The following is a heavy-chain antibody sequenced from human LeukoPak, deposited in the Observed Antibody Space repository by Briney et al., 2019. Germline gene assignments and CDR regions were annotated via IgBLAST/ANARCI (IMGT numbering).Heavy chain of an antibody. Sequence: SETLSLTCAVYGGSFSGYYWSWIRQPPGKGLEWIGEINHSGSTNYNPSLKSRVTISVDTSKNQFSLKLSSVTAADTAVYYCARGGCSSTSCPSYDWFDPWGQGTLVTVSS. J-gene: IGHJ5*02. CDR2: INHSGST. V-gene: IGHV4-34*01. CDR3: ARGGCSSTSCPSYDWFDP. D-gene: IGHD2-2*01. CDR1: GGSFSGYY.